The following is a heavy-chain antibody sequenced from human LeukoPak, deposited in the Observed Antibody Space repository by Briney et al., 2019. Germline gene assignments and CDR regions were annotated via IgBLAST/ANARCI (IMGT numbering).Heavy chain of an antibody. J-gene: IGHJ4*02. Sequence: PSQTLSLTCAVSGGSISSGGYSWSWIRQPPGKGLEWIGYIYHSGSTYYNPSLKSRVTISVDRSKNQFSLKLSSVTAADTAVYYCARGGTRRDGHKRLDYWDQGTLVTVSS. D-gene: IGHD5-24*01. CDR1: GGSISSGGYS. CDR3: ARGGTRRDGHKRLDY. V-gene: IGHV4-30-2*01. CDR2: IYHSGST.